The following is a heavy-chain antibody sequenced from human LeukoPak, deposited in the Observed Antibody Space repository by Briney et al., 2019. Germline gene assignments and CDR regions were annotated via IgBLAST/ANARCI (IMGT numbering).Heavy chain of an antibody. V-gene: IGHV1-24*01. Sequence: ASVRVSCKVSGYTLTELSMHWVRQAPGKGLEWMGGFDPEDGETIYAQKLQGRVTMTEDTSTDTAYMELSSLRSEDTAVYYCATVSRDLGWFDPWGQGTLVTVSS. CDR1: GYTLTELS. CDR2: FDPEDGET. D-gene: IGHD7-27*01. CDR3: ATVSRDLGWFDP. J-gene: IGHJ5*02.